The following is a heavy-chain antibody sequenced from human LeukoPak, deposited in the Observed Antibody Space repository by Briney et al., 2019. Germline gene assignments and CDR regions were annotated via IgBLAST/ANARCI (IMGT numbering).Heavy chain of an antibody. J-gene: IGHJ4*02. V-gene: IGHV4-38-2*02. CDR3: ARVHGSPYHSSGYYYYFDY. CDR2: MYHSGST. D-gene: IGHD3-22*01. CDR1: GYSISSGYY. Sequence: SETLSLTCSVSGYSISSGYYWGWIRQPPGKGLEWIASMYHSGSTYYNPSLKSRVTISVDTSKNQFSLKLSSVTAADTAVYYCARVHGSPYHSSGYYYYFDYWGQGTLVTVSS.